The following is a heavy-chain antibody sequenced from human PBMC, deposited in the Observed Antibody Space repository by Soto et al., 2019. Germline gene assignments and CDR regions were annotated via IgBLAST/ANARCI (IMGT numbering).Heavy chain of an antibody. Sequence: QVQLQQWGAGLLKPSETLSLNCAVTGGSLRGFYWGWFRQPPGRGLEWIGEIKDGGYTNYSPSLKSRATISSDRSNNQFSLRLNSVTAADTGVYYCARGQEGVVATHWDQGALVTVSS. J-gene: IGHJ4*02. D-gene: IGHD5-12*01. CDR2: IKDGGYT. V-gene: IGHV4-34*01. CDR3: ARGQEGVVATH. CDR1: GGSLRGFY.